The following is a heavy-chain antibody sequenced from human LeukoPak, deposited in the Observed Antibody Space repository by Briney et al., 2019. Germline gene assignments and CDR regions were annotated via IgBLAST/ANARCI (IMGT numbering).Heavy chain of an antibody. J-gene: IGHJ4*02. CDR3: ARKDGDY. CDR2: IYNSGST. CDR1: GVSISSYH. V-gene: IGHV4-59*01. Sequence: SETLSLTCTVSGVSISSYHWSWIRQPPVKGLEWIGYIYNSGSTNYNPSLKSRVTISVDTSKNQVSLKLSSVTAAATAVYYCARKDGDYWGQGILVTVSS. D-gene: IGHD2-15*01.